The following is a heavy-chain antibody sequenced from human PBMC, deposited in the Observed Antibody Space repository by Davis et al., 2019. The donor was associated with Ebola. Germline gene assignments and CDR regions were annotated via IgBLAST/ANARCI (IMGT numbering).Heavy chain of an antibody. V-gene: IGHV4-59*08. CDR2: IYYSGST. D-gene: IGHD5-12*01. CDR1: GGSISSYY. J-gene: IGHJ4*02. CDR3: ARSGYTGYDPRINFDF. Sequence: MPSETLSLTCIVSGGSISSYYWSWIRQPPGKGLEWIGYIYYSGSTDYNPSLKSRVTISLDTSKNQFSLKLNSVTAADTAMYYCARSGYTGYDPRINFDFWGQGTLVTVSS.